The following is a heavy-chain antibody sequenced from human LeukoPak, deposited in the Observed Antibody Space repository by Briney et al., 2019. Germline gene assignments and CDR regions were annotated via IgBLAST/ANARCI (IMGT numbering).Heavy chain of an antibody. D-gene: IGHD6-13*01. Sequence: PGGSLRLSCAASGFSFANSVISWIRQAPGKGPEWVSAISGSGDRTDYADSVRGRFIISRDNSKSTLYLQMNSLRVEDTAIYYCAIREPIGYWGQGSLVTVSP. CDR3: AIREPIGY. V-gene: IGHV3-23*01. CDR2: ISGSGDRT. J-gene: IGHJ4*02. CDR1: GFSFANSV.